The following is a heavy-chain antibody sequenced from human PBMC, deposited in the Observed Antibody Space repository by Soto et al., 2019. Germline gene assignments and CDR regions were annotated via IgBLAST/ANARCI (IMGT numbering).Heavy chain of an antibody. V-gene: IGHV1-8*01. CDR3: ARDPFIAAAGTRYYYGMDV. CDR1: GYTFTSYD. CDR2: MNPNSGNT. Sequence: QVQLVQSGAEVKKPGASVKVSCKASGYTFTSYDINWVRQATGQGLEWMGWMNPNSGNTGYAQKFQGRVTMTRNTSISTAYMELSSLRSEDTAVYYCARDPFIAAAGTRYYYGMDVWGKGTTVTVSS. J-gene: IGHJ6*04. D-gene: IGHD6-13*01.